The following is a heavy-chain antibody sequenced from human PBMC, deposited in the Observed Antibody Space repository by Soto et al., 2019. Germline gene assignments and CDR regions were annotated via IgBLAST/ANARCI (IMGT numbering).Heavy chain of an antibody. CDR2: INAGNGNT. J-gene: IGHJ5*02. CDR3: ARSLFAYGDGNWFDP. D-gene: IGHD4-17*01. Sequence: ASVKVSCKASGYTFTSYAMHWVRQAPGQRLEWMGWINAGNGNTKYSQKFQGRVTITRDTSASTAYMELSSLRSEDTAVYYCARSLFAYGDGNWFDPWGQGTLVTVSS. CDR1: GYTFTSYA. V-gene: IGHV1-3*01.